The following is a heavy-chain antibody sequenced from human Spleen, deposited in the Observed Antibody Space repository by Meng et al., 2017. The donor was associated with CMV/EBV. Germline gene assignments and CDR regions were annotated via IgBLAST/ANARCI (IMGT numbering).Heavy chain of an antibody. CDR3: ARAIYYDSSGYLY. CDR2: ITGRSSYI. J-gene: IGHJ4*02. Sequence: AASGFTFSDYSMNWVRQAPGQGLEWVSSITGRSSYIYYADSVKGRFTISRDNAKNSLYLQMNSLRAEDTAVYYCARAIYYDSSGYLYWGQGTLVTSPQ. V-gene: IGHV3-21*01. D-gene: IGHD3-22*01. CDR1: GFTFSDYS.